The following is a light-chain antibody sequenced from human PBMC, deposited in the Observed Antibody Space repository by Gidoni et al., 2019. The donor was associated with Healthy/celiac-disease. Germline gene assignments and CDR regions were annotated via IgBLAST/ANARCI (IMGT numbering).Light chain of an antibody. CDR2: DAS. Sequence: EIVLTQSPATLSVSPGERATISCRASQSVSSYIAWYQQKPGQAPRLLIYDASNRATGIPARFSGSGSGTDFTLTISSLEPEDFAVYYCQQHRTFGQGTKVEIK. V-gene: IGKV3-11*01. CDR3: QQHRT. J-gene: IGKJ1*01. CDR1: QSVSSY.